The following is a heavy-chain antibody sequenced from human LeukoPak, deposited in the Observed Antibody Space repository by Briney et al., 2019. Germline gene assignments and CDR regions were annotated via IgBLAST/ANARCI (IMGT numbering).Heavy chain of an antibody. CDR1: GFTFSNAW. CDR2: IKTKIDGGTT. Sequence: GGSLRLSCAASGFTFSNAWMSWVRQAPGKGLEWVGRIKTKIDGGTTDYAAPVKGRYTISRDDSKNTLYLQMNSLKTEDTAVYYCTTQPWQVDYWGQGTLVTVSS. D-gene: IGHD6-19*01. J-gene: IGHJ4*02. V-gene: IGHV3-15*01. CDR3: TTQPWQVDY.